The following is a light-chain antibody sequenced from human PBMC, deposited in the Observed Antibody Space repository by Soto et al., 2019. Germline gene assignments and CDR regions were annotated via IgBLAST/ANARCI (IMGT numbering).Light chain of an antibody. CDR3: QQRSNWPLT. CDR1: QGISSN. V-gene: IGKV1-9*01. CDR2: GAS. J-gene: IGKJ5*01. Sequence: QLTQSPSSLSGSVGDRVAITCRASQGISSNLAWYQQKPGRAPKLLIFGASTLQSGVPSRFSGSGSGTDFTLTISSPEPEDFAVYYCQQRSNWPLTFGQGTRLEIK.